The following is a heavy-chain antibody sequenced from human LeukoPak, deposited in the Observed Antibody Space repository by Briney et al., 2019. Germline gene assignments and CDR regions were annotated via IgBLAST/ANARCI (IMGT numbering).Heavy chain of an antibody. CDR2: IYYSGST. J-gene: IGHJ4*02. CDR1: GGSISSYY. D-gene: IGHD4-23*01. V-gene: IGHV4-59*01. Sequence: PSETLSLTCTVSGGSISSYYWSWIRQPPGKGLEWIGYIYYSGSTNYNPSLKSRVTMSVDTSKNQFSLKLSSVAAADTAVYYCATDGDYGGKGFDYWGQGTLVTVSS. CDR3: ATDGDYGGKGFDY.